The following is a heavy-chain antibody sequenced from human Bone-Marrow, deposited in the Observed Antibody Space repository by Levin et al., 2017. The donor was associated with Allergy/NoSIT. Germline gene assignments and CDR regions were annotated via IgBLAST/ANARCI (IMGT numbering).Heavy chain of an antibody. J-gene: IGHJ4*02. CDR2: IYYGGRT. D-gene: IGHD6-13*01. Sequence: SETLSLTCTVSGDSLTSHYWSWIRQSPGKGLEWIGFIYYGGRTNYNHSLKSVVRISVDTSKNQFSLRLATVTAAEPAVYYFARVDSSSWNPPEYYFDCWGQGALVAVSS. CDR3: ARVDSSSWNPPEYYFDC. CDR1: GDSLTSHY. V-gene: IGHV4-59*11.